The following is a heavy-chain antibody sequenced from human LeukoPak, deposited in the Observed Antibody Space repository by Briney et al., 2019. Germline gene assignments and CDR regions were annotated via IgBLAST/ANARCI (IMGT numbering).Heavy chain of an antibody. Sequence: ASVKVSCKASGYTFTSDDINWGRQAAGQGLEWRRWINLKSGYTVYAQKFQGRCTITRETSISTAYMELSSLRYEDTAVYYCARVAGSIDYWGQGTLDTVSS. D-gene: IGHD6-19*01. CDR1: GYTFTSDD. CDR2: INLKSGYT. V-gene: IGHV1-8*03. CDR3: ARVAGSIDY. J-gene: IGHJ4*02.